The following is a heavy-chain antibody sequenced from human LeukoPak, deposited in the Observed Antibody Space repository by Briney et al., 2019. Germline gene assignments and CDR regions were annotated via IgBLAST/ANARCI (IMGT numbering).Heavy chain of an antibody. Sequence: GGSLRLSCAASGFTFSSYAMHWVRQAPGKGPEYVSAISSNGGSTYYANSVKGRSTISRDNSKNTLYLQMGSLRAEDMAVYYCARGNRCDYWGQGTLVTVSS. J-gene: IGHJ4*02. V-gene: IGHV3-64*01. CDR2: ISSNGGST. D-gene: IGHD2/OR15-2a*01. CDR1: GFTFSSYA. CDR3: ARGNRCDY.